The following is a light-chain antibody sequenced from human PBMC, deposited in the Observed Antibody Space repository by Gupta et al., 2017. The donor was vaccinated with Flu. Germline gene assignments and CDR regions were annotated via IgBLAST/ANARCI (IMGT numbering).Light chain of an antibody. CDR2: QDS. J-gene: IGLJ2*01. CDR1: KLGDKY. V-gene: IGLV3-1*01. Sequence: SSELTHPPSVSVSPGQTASITCTGDKLGDKYACWYQQKPGQSPVLVIYQDSKRPSGIPERFSGSNSGNTATLTISGTQAMDEADYYCQAWDSSLLFGGGTKLTVL. CDR3: QAWDSSLL.